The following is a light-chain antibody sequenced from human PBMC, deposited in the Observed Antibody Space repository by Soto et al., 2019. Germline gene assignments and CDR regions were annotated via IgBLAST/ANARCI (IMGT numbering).Light chain of an antibody. Sequence: QSVLTQPASVSGSPGQAITISCTGTSSDVGGYNYVSWYQQHPGKAPKLMIYEVSNRPSGVSDRFSGSKSGNTASLTISGLQAEDEAHYYCTSYTSSSTPVFGPGTKVTVL. V-gene: IGLV2-14*01. J-gene: IGLJ1*01. CDR3: TSYTSSSTPV. CDR2: EVS. CDR1: SSDVGGYNY.